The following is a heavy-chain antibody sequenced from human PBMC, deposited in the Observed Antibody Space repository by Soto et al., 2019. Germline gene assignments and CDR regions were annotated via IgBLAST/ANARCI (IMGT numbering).Heavy chain of an antibody. CDR2: ISAYTGNT. J-gene: IGHJ5*02. Sequence: QVQLVQSGAEVKKPGASVKVSCKASGYTCTNYGINWVRQAPGQGLEWMGWISAYTGNTNYAQKFQGRVTMTTDTSTSTDSMALRSLRPDDTAVYYCARDLNGDYRNWFDPWGQGTLVTVSS. CDR3: ARDLNGDYRNWFDP. CDR1: GYTCTNYG. V-gene: IGHV1-18*01. D-gene: IGHD4-17*01.